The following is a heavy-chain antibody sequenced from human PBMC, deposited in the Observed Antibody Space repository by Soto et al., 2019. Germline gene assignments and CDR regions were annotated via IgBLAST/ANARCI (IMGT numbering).Heavy chain of an antibody. CDR2: INHSGST. CDR1: GGSFSGYY. J-gene: IGHJ5*02. CDR3: AIGRSSYYVVRWFDP. Sequence: QVQLQQGGAGLLKPSETLSLTCAVYGGSFSGYYWSWIRQPPGKGLEWIGEINHSGSTNYNPSLKSRVTISVDTSKFQCSLKLSSVTAADTAVYYCAIGRSSYYVVRWFDPWGQGTLVAVSS. V-gene: IGHV4-34*01. D-gene: IGHD3-22*01.